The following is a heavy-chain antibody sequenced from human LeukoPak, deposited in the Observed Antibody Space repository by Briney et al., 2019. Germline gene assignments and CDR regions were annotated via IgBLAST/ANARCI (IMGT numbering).Heavy chain of an antibody. J-gene: IGHJ4*02. CDR1: GFTFSSYW. CDR3: AKDIGVVTAIGSFDY. CDR2: ISWNSVSI. D-gene: IGHD2-21*02. V-gene: IGHV3-9*01. Sequence: GGSLRLSCAASGFTFSSYWMSWVRQAPGKGLEWVSGISWNSVSIGYADSVKGRFTISRDNAKNSLYLQMNSLRAEDTAFFYCAKDIGVVTAIGSFDYWGQGTLVTVSS.